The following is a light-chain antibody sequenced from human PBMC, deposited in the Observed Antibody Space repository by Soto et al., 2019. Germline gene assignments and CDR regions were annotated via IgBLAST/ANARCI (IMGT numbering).Light chain of an antibody. Sequence: QSVLTQPPSASGTPGQRVTISCSGSSSNIGKNYVHWHQQLPGTAPKLLISSNSQRPSGVPDRFSGSKSGTSACLAISGLRSEDEADYYCAVWDDSLSGWVFGGGTKLTVL. V-gene: IGLV1-47*01. CDR1: SSNIGKNY. CDR3: AVWDDSLSGWV. CDR2: SNS. J-gene: IGLJ3*02.